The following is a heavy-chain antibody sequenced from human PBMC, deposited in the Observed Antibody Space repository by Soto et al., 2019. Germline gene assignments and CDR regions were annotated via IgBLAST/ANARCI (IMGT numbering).Heavy chain of an antibody. CDR2: ISYDGSNK. J-gene: IGHJ3*02. D-gene: IGHD1-26*01. V-gene: IGHV3-30*03. CDR3: ASLDRSLLPGDAFDI. CDR1: GFTFSSYG. Sequence: QVQLVESGGGVVQPGRSLRLSCAASGFTFSSYGMHWVRQAPGKGLEWVAVISYDGSNKYYADSVKGRFTISRDNSKNTLYLQMNSLRAEDTAVYYCASLDRSLLPGDAFDIWGQGTMVTVSS.